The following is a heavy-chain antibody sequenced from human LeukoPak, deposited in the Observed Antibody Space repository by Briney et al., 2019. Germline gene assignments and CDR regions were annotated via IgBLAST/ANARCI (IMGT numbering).Heavy chain of an antibody. J-gene: IGHJ4*02. CDR3: ARDLATIDGIAWYYFEN. V-gene: IGHV1-2*02. D-gene: IGHD5-12*01. CDR1: GYTFTDHY. CDR2: INPNTGGT. Sequence: ASVTVSFKASGYTFTDHYIHWVRQAPGQGFEWMGWINPNTGGTDYAQRFQDRIAISTYTSISTVYMESSSLSSDDTALYYCARDLATIDGIAWYYFENWGQGTLVTVS.